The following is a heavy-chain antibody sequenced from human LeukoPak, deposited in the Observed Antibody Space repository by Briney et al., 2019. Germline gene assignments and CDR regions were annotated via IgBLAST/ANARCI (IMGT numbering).Heavy chain of an antibody. CDR2: FSGSGGST. V-gene: IGHV3-23*01. D-gene: IGHD5-12*01. CDR3: ARGPSGYHNT. J-gene: IGHJ4*02. Sequence: GGSLRLSCAASGFTFSSYSLDWVRQAPGKGLEWVSAFSGSGGSTYYADSVKGRFTISRDNSKNTLYLQMNSLRAEDTAVYYCARGPSGYHNTGGQGTLVTVSS. CDR1: GFTFSSYS.